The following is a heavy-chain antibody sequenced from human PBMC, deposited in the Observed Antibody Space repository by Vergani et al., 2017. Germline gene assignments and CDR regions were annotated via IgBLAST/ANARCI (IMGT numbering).Heavy chain of an antibody. V-gene: IGHV1-8*03. CDR1: GYTFTSDD. Sequence: QVQLVQSGAEVKKPGASVKVSCKASGYTFTSDDINWVRQATGQGLEWMGWMNPISGNTGYAQNLQGRLTITRDTSISTAYMELSSLRSEDTAVYYCARGNDILTGYYMTFDYWGQGTLVTVSS. J-gene: IGHJ4*02. CDR3: ARGNDILTGYYMTFDY. CDR2: MNPISGNT. D-gene: IGHD3-9*01.